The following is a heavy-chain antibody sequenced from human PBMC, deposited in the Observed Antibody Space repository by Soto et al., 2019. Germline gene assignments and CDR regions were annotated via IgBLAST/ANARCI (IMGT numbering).Heavy chain of an antibody. CDR3: ASSSKALGRGVYVGSPDY. D-gene: IGHD1-26*01. J-gene: IGHJ4*02. V-gene: IGHV3-53*02. CDR2: IYADSGT. Sequence: EVQLVETGGGLIQPGGSLRLSCAVSGFTVISSNMSWVRQTPQKGLEWISIIYADSGTFYEDSVKGRFPISRNNPKNILYLQMNSLRAEDTAVYYCASSSKALGRGVYVGSPDYWGQGTLVTVSS. CDR1: GFTVISSN.